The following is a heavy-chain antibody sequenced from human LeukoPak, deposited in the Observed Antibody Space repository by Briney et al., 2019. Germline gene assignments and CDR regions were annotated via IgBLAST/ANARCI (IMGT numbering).Heavy chain of an antibody. CDR2: ISYDGSNK. D-gene: IGHD1-7*01. CDR1: GFTFSSYA. Sequence: TGGSLRLSCAASGFTFSSYAMHWVRQAPGKGLEWVAVISYDGSNKYYADSVKGRFTISRDNSKNTLYLQMNSLRAEDTAVYYCAREGLELRISLDQQYYYYYMDVWGKGTTVTVSS. V-gene: IGHV3-30*01. J-gene: IGHJ6*03. CDR3: AREGLELRISLDQQYYYYYMDV.